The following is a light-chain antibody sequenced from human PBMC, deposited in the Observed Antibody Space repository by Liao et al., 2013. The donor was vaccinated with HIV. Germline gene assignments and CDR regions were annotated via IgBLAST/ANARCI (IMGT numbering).Light chain of an antibody. V-gene: IGLV3-16*01. CDR3: QVWDSSSDHRV. J-gene: IGLJ3*02. CDR1: ALPKRY. CDR2: KDS. Sequence: SYELTQPPSVSVSLGQMARITCSGEALPKRYAYWYQQKPGQAPVLVIYKDSERPSGIPERFSGSSSGTRVTLTISRVEAGDEADYYCQVWDSSSDHRVFGGGTKLTVL.